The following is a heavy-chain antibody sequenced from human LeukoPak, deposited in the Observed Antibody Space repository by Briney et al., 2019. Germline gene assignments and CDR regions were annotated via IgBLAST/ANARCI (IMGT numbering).Heavy chain of an antibody. Sequence: PGRSLRLSCAASGFTFDDYGMSWVRQVPGKGLEWVSGIDWNGGSTAYADSVKGRFTISRDNAKNSLYLQMNSLRAEDTAFYYCARSSSSMVRGVIYDWGQGTLVTVSS. V-gene: IGHV3-20*04. CDR3: ARSSSSMVRGVIYD. D-gene: IGHD3-10*01. CDR1: GFTFDDYG. J-gene: IGHJ4*02. CDR2: IDWNGGST.